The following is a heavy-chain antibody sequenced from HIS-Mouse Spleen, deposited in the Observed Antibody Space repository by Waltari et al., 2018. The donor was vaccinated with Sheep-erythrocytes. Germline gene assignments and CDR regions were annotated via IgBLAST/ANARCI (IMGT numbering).Heavy chain of an antibody. J-gene: IGHJ3*02. CDR2: INPNSGGT. V-gene: IGHV1-2*02. D-gene: IGHD6-19*01. Sequence: KVSCKASGYTFTGYYIHWVRQAPGQGLEWMGWINPNSGGTNYAQKFQGRVTMTRDTSISTAYMELSRLRSDDTAVYYCARVRILAVAGTGAFDIWGQGTMVTVSS. CDR3: ARVRILAVAGTGAFDI. CDR1: GYTFTGYY.